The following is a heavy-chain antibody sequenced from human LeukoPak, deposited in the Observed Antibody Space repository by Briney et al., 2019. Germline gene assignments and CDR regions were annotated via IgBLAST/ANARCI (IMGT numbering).Heavy chain of an antibody. V-gene: IGHV3-21*01. Sequence: GGSLRLAWAAAGFTFGSDSMNRVRQAGGKGREWVSSISSSSSYISYEDSVKGRFTISRDNANNSLYLQMNSLRAEATAVYYCARDGGPIAAAGDFDYWGQGTLVTVSS. D-gene: IGHD6-13*01. J-gene: IGHJ4*02. CDR3: ARDGGPIAAAGDFDY. CDR1: GFTFGSDS. CDR2: ISSSSSYI.